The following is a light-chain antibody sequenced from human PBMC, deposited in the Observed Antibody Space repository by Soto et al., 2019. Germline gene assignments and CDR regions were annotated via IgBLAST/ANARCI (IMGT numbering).Light chain of an antibody. CDR2: NVS. V-gene: IGLV2-14*01. Sequence: QSVLTQPASVSGSPGQSITISCTGTSSVVGGYNYVSWYQQQPGKAPKLMIYNVSNRPSGVSNRFSGSKSGNTASLTISGLQADDEGHYYCSSFTSTNTVLFGGGTKLTVL. CDR1: SSVVGGYNY. CDR3: SSFTSTNTVL. J-gene: IGLJ2*01.